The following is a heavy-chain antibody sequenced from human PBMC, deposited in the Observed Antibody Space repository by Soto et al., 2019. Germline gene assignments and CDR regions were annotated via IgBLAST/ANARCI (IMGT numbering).Heavy chain of an antibody. CDR2: IYYSGST. V-gene: IGHV4-39*01. J-gene: IGHJ4*01. Sequence: SETLSLTCTVSGGSISRSSYYWGWIRQPPGKGLEWTGSIYYSGSTYYNPSLKSRVTISVDTSNNQLSLKLRSVTAADTAVYYCARHDGFSSGWIFDYWAHGTLVTVSS. CDR1: GGSISRSSYY. CDR3: ARHDGFSSGWIFDY. D-gene: IGHD6-19*01.